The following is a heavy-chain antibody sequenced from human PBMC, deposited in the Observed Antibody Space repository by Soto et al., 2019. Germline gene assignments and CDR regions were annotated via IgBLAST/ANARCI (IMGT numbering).Heavy chain of an antibody. CDR2: IYTSGST. Sequence: QVQLQESGPGLVKPSETLSLTCTVSGGSISSYYWSWIRQPAGKGLEWIGRIYTSGSTNYNPSLKSRVTMSVDTSKNQFSLKLSSVTAADTAVYYCARADEYYYDSSGSWTGPFDIWGQGTMVTVSS. D-gene: IGHD3-22*01. J-gene: IGHJ3*02. V-gene: IGHV4-4*07. CDR1: GGSISSYY. CDR3: ARADEYYYDSSGSWTGPFDI.